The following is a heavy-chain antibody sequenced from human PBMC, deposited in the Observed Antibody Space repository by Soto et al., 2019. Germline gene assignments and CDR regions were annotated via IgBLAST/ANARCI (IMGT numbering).Heavy chain of an antibody. J-gene: IGHJ4*02. CDR1: GYTLTELS. Sequence: GASVKVSCKVSGYTLTELSMHWVRQAPGKGLEWMGWFDAEDGETNYAQKLQGRVTMTEDTSTSTAYMELRSLRSDDTAVYYCARDYGDYDYWGQGTLVTVSS. V-gene: IGHV1-24*01. CDR3: ARDYGDYDY. D-gene: IGHD4-17*01. CDR2: FDAEDGET.